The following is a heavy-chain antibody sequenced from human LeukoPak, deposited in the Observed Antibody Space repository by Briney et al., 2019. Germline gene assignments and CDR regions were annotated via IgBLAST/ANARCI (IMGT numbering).Heavy chain of an antibody. CDR3: AKMDEIVGVIGAFDI. Sequence: GRSLRLSCEASGFTFDDYAMHWVRQAPGKGLEWVSGISWNSGSIGYADSVKGRFTISRDNAKNSLYLQMNSLRAEDTALYYCAKMDEIVGVIGAFDIWGQGTMVTVSS. D-gene: IGHD3-22*01. CDR2: ISWNSGSI. J-gene: IGHJ3*02. CDR1: GFTFDDYA. V-gene: IGHV3-9*01.